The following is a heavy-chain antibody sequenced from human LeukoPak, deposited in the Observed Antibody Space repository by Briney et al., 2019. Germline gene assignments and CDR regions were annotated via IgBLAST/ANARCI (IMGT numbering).Heavy chain of an antibody. CDR3: TTDPGDWPDF. D-gene: IGHD3/OR15-3a*01. CDR1: GVTFTNAW. J-gene: IGHJ4*02. V-gene: IGHV3-15*01. CDR2: IMNKNDGGAT. Sequence: GGSLRLSCAASGVTFTNAWMSWVRQAPGKGLEWVGRIMNKNDGGATDYAAPVKGRFSISRDDSKNTLYLQMNSLKTEDTAVYYRTTDPGDWPDFWGQGTLVTVSS.